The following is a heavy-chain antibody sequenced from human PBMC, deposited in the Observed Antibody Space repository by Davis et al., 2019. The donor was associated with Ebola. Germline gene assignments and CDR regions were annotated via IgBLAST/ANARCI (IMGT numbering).Heavy chain of an antibody. CDR3: ARLGGYCSSTSCSDYFYYGMDV. J-gene: IGHJ6*02. Sequence: SETLSLTCTVSGGSISGDYWSWIRQPPGKGLEWIGYIHDSGSTNYNPSLKSRLTISVDTSKNQFSLKLSSVIAADTAVYYCARLGGYCSSTSCSDYFYYGMDVWGQGTTVTVSS. CDR2: IHDSGST. V-gene: IGHV4-59*01. D-gene: IGHD2-2*01. CDR1: GGSISGDY.